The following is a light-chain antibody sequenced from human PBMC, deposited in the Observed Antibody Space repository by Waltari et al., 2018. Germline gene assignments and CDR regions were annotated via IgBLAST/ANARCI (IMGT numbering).Light chain of an antibody. CDR2: DVN. CDR1: SSDVGAYDY. V-gene: IGLV2-8*01. Sequence: QSALTQPPSASGSPGQSVTISCTGTSSDVGAYDYVSWYQQHPGKAPKFIIYDVNKRPSGVPGRFAGSKSGNTASLTVAGLQAEDEADYYCSSYGGSNNFAVFGGGTKLTVL. J-gene: IGLJ2*01. CDR3: SSYGGSNNFAV.